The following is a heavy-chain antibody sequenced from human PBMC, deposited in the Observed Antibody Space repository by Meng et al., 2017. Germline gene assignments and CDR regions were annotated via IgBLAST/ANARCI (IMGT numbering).Heavy chain of an antibody. CDR2: INAGNGNT. CDR1: GYTFTSYA. CDR3: ARDKDSSGYYYHFGY. V-gene: IGHV1-3*01. J-gene: IGHJ4*02. Sequence: ASVKVSCKASGYTFTSYAMHWVRQAPGQRLEWMGWINAGNGNTKYSQKFQGRVTITRDTSASTAYMELSSLRSEDTAVYYCARDKDSSGYYYHFGYWGQGTLVTVSS. D-gene: IGHD3-22*01.